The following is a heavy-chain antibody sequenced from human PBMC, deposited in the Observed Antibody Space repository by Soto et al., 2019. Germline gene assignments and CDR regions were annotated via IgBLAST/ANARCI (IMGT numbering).Heavy chain of an antibody. D-gene: IGHD2-21*02. CDR2: ISTYNGDT. CDR1: GYTFTRSG. Sequence: QFQLVQPGAEVKKPGASVQVSCKASGYTFTRSGIIWVRQAPGQVLEWSGWISTYNGDTNYAQTFQGRVTMTTDTSTSTVHMEVRRLRTDDTAVYYCAREGVTLYYYYGMDVWGQGTPVTVSS. J-gene: IGHJ6*02. CDR3: AREGVTLYYYYGMDV. V-gene: IGHV1-18*01.